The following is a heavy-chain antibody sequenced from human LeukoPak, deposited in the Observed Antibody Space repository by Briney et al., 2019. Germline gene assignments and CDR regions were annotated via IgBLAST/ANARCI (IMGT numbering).Heavy chain of an antibody. D-gene: IGHD2-15*01. CDR3: ARPKYCSGGSCYPGFWFDP. CDR2: INPNSGGT. J-gene: IGHJ5*02. Sequence: ASVKVSCTASGYTFTGYYMHWVRQAPGQGLEWMGWINPNSGGTNYAQKFQGRVTMTRDTSISTAYMELSRLRSDDTAVYYCARPKYCSGGSCYPGFWFDPWGQGTLVTVSS. CDR1: GYTFTGYY. V-gene: IGHV1-2*02.